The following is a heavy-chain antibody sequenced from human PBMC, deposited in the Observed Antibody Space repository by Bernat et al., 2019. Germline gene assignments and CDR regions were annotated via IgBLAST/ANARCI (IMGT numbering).Heavy chain of an antibody. V-gene: IGHV1-46*01. J-gene: IGHJ4*02. CDR2: INPSGGST. Sequence: QVQLVQSGAEVKKPGASVKVSCEASGYTFTSYSMHWVRQAPGQGLEWMGIINPSGGSTSYAQKFQGRVTMTRDTSTSTVYMDLSSLRSEDTAVYYCARDQVAGMEYWGQGTLVIVSS. CDR3: ARDQVAGMEY. CDR1: GYTFTSYS. D-gene: IGHD6-19*01.